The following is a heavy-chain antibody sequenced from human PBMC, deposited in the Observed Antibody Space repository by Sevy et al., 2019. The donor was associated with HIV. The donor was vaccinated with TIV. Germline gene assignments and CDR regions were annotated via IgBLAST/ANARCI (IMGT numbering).Heavy chain of an antibody. D-gene: IGHD3-22*01. Sequence: GGSLRLSCAASGFTFSSYSMNWVRQAPGKGLEWVSSISSSSSYIYYAYSVKGRFTISRDNAKNSLYLQMNSLRDDDTAVYYCAKALNPALESMIEVIFRTLKGFDVWGQGTMVTVSS. CDR2: ISSSSSYI. V-gene: IGHV3-21*04. J-gene: IGHJ3*01. CDR1: GFTFSSYS. CDR3: AKALNPALESMIEVIFRTLKGFDV.